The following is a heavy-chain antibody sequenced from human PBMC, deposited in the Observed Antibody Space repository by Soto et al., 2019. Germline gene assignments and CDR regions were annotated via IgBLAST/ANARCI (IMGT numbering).Heavy chain of an antibody. D-gene: IGHD5-18*01. CDR3: ARGTALLGV. J-gene: IGHJ6*02. CDR1: GDSASSNSST. V-gene: IGHV6-1*01. CDR2: TYYRSKWFM. Sequence: QTLSLSWAIYGDSASSNSSTWNWIRQSPSRGLEWLGRTYYRSKWFMDYAVSVKSRITINQDTSKNQFSLQLNSVTPEDTAVYYCARGTALLGVWGQRTTVTATS.